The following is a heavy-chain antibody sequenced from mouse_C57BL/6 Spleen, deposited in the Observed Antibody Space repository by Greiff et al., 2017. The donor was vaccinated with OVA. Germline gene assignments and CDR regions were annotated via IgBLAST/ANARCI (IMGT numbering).Heavy chain of an antibody. Sequence: EVKVVESGAELVKPGASVKLSCTASGFNIKDYYMHWVKQRTEQGLEWIGRIDPEDGETKYAPKFQGKATITADTSSNTAYLQLSSLTSEDTAVYYCAMGIYYDYDADYWGQGTTLTVSS. CDR1: GFNIKDYY. J-gene: IGHJ2*01. CDR3: AMGIYYDYDADY. D-gene: IGHD2-4*01. CDR2: IDPEDGET. V-gene: IGHV14-2*01.